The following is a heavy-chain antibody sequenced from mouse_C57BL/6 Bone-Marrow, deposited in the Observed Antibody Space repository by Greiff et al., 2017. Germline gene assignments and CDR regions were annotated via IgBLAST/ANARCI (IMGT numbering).Heavy chain of an antibody. Sequence: VQLQQPGAELVKPGASVKMSCKASGYTFTSYWLTWVKQRPAQGLEWIGDIYPGSGSTNYNEKFKSKATLTVDTSSSTAYMQLSSLTSEDSAVXDCARGDYDCYAMDDWGQGTSVTVSS. D-gene: IGHD1-1*02. V-gene: IGHV1-55*01. J-gene: IGHJ4*01. CDR1: GYTFTSYW. CDR2: IYPGSGST. CDR3: ARGDYDCYAMDD.